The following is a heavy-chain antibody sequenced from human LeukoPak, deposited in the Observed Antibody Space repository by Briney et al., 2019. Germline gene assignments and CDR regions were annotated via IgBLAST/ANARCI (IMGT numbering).Heavy chain of an antibody. V-gene: IGHV1-18*01. CDR2: ISAYNGNT. Sequence: ASVKVSCKASGYTFASYGISWVRQAPGQGLEWMGWISAYNGNTNYAQKFQDRVTMTTDTSTSTAYMEVRSLRSDDTAVYYCARESRITIFGVVTPDYKYGMDVWGRGTMVIVSS. CDR3: ARESRITIFGVVTPDYKYGMDV. CDR1: GYTFASYG. J-gene: IGHJ6*02. D-gene: IGHD3-3*01.